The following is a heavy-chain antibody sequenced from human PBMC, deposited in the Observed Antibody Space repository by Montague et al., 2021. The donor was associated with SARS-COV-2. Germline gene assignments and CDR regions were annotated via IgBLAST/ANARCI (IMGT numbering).Heavy chain of an antibody. CDR2: ISDSGST. CDR3: ARHYSATLPAVY. J-gene: IGHJ4*02. V-gene: IGHV4-59*08. CDR1: GGSISSFY. Sequence: SETLSLTCTVSGGSISSFYWSWFRQPPGKGLEWIGYISDSGSTNYNPSLTSRVTMPVDTSKNQFSLKVHSVTAADTAVYYCARHYSATLPAVYWGQGTLVTVSS. D-gene: IGHD2-15*01.